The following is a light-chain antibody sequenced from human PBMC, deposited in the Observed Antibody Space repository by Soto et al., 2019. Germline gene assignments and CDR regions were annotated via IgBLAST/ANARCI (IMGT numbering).Light chain of an antibody. J-gene: IGKJ4*01. V-gene: IGKV1-27*01. CDR2: AAS. CDR1: QGISNY. CDR3: QKYNSAPLT. Sequence: DIQMTQSPSSLSASVGDRVTITCRASQGISNYLAWYQQKLGKVPKLLIYAASTSQSGVPSRFSGSGSGTDFTLTISSLQPEDVATYYCQKYNSAPLTFGGGTKVELK.